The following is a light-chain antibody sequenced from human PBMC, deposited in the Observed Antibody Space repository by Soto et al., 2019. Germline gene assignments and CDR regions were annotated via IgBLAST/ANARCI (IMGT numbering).Light chain of an antibody. CDR1: SGDVGAYNF. CDR2: EVS. CDR3: SSYTSSSSYV. Sequence: QSALTQPASVSGSPGQSITISCTGTSGDVGAYNFVSWYQQYPGKAPKLMIYEVSHRPSGVSIRFSGSKSGNTASLTISGLQAEDEADYYCSSYTSSSSYVFGTWTQLTVL. V-gene: IGLV2-14*01. J-gene: IGLJ1*01.